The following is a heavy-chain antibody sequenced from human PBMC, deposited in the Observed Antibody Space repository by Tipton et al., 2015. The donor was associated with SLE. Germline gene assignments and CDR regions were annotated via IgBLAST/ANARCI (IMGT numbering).Heavy chain of an antibody. CDR3: ARVGDGYNVMDV. CDR2: ISSSSSYT. D-gene: IGHD5-24*01. CDR1: GFTFSDYY. V-gene: IGHV3-11*06. J-gene: IGHJ6*04. Sequence: GSLRLSCAASGFTFSDYYMSWIRQAPGKGLEWVSYISSSSSYTNYADSVKGRFTISRDNAKNSLSLQMNSLRAEDTAVYYCARVGDGYNVMDVWGKGTTVTVSS.